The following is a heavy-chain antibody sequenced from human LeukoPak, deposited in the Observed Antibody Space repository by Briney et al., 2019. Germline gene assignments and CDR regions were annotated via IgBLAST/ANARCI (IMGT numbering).Heavy chain of an antibody. CDR3: ASSVDIVATLQFDY. D-gene: IGHD5-12*01. J-gene: IGHJ4*02. CDR2: IIPILGIA. CDR1: GGTFSSYA. Sequence: GSSVKVSCKASGGTFSSYAISWVRQAPGQGLEWMGRIIPILGIANYAQKFQGRVTITADKSTSTAYMELSSLRSEDTAVYYCASSVDIVATLQFDYWGQGTLVTVSS. V-gene: IGHV1-69*04.